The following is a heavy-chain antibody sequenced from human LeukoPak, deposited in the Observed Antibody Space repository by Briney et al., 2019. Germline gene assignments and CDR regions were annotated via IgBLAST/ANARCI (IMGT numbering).Heavy chain of an antibody. Sequence: PGGSLRLSCAASGFTFSSYAMSWVRQAPGKGLEWVANIKQDGSEKYYLDSVKGRLTVSRDNAKNSVFLQINSLRAEDTAIYYCARIGYSSSSFDYWGQGTLVTVSS. D-gene: IGHD6-6*01. CDR1: GFTFSSYA. CDR2: IKQDGSEK. J-gene: IGHJ4*02. V-gene: IGHV3-7*03. CDR3: ARIGYSSSSFDY.